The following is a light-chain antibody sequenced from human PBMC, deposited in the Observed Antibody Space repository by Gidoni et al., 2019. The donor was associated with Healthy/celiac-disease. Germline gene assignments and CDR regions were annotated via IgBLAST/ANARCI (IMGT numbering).Light chain of an antibody. J-gene: IGKJ4*01. CDR3: QKRSNWLT. CDR1: QSVSSY. V-gene: IGKV3-11*01. Sequence: DIVSTQSPATLSFSPGERATLSCRASQSVSSYLAWYQQKPGQAPRRLIYDASNRATGIPARFSGSGSGTDFTLTISSLEPEDFAVYYCQKRSNWLTFGGGTKVEIK. CDR2: DAS.